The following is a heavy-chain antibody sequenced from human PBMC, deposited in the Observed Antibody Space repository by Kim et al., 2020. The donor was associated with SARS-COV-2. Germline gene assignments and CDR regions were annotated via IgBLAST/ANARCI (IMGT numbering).Heavy chain of an antibody. Sequence: SVKVSCKASGGTFSSYAISWVRQAPGQGLEWMGGIIPIFGTANYAQKFQGRVTITADESTSTAYMELSSLRSEDTAVYYCATWCSSSWYGRWHERNWFDPWGQGTLVTVSS. CDR3: ATWCSSSWYGRWHERNWFDP. CDR1: GGTFSSYA. D-gene: IGHD6-13*01. V-gene: IGHV1-69*13. CDR2: IIPIFGTA. J-gene: IGHJ5*02.